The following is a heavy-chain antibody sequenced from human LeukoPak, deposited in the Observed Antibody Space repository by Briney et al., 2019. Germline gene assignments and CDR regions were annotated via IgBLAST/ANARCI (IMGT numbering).Heavy chain of an antibody. D-gene: IGHD1-1*01. CDR3: ARRGTGHGMDV. CDR1: GFTFNNSW. J-gene: IGHJ6*02. V-gene: IGHV3-74*01. CDR2: INNDGSSA. Sequence: GGSLRLSCAASGFTFNNSWIHWVRQVPGKGLVWVSRINNDGSSASYVDSVKGRFTISRDNAKNTLFLQMNSLRAEDTAVYYCARRGTGHGMDVWGQGTTVIVSS.